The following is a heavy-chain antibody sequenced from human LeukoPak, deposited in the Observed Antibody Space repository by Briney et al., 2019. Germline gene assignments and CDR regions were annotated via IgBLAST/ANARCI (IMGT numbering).Heavy chain of an antibody. CDR1: GYTLTELS. CDR3: ATDKYDFWSGYYHY. V-gene: IGHV1-24*01. J-gene: IGHJ4*02. CDR2: FDPEDGET. D-gene: IGHD3-3*01. Sequence: ASAKVSCKVSGYTLTELSMHWVRQAPGKGLEWMGGFDPEDGETIYAQKFQGRDTMTEDTSTDTAYMELSSLRSEDTAVYYCATDKYDFWSGYYHYWGQGTLVTVSS.